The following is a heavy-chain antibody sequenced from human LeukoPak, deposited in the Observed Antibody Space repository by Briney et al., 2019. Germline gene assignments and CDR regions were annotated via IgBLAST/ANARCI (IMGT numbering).Heavy chain of an antibody. J-gene: IGHJ5*02. CDR2: ISGSGGST. D-gene: IGHD2-21*01. V-gene: IGHV3-23*01. CDR3: AKDPYYGGGGPNWLDP. Sequence: GGSLRLSCAASGFSFSSSAMSWVRQAPGTGPEWVSTISGSGGSTFYAASVRGRFTLSRDNSRNTMYLQMNSLRAEDTALYYCAKDPYYGGGGPNWLDPWGQGTLVTVSS. CDR1: GFSFSSSA.